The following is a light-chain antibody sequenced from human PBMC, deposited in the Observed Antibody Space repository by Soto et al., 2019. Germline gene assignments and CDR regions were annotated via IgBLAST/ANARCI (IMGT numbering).Light chain of an antibody. J-gene: IGLJ3*02. CDR1: SGSVSTSYY. CDR2: STN. CDR3: VLYMGSGIWV. Sequence: QAVVTQEPSFSVSPGGTVTLTCGLSSGSVSTSYYPSWYQQTLGQAPRTLIYSTNTRSSGVPDRFSGSILGNKAALTITGAQADDESDYYCVLYMGSGIWVFGGGTKVTVL. V-gene: IGLV8-61*01.